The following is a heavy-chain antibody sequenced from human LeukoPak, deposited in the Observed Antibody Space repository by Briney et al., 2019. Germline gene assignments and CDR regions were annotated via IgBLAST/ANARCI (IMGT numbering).Heavy chain of an antibody. D-gene: IGHD6-13*01. Sequence: PGESLQISCQGSGYSFTSYWIGWVRQMPGKGLEWMGIIYPGDSDTRYSPSFQGQVTISADKSISTAYLQWSSLKASDTAMYYCARQTRPGYSSSWSRGGSDYWGQGTLVTVSS. CDR1: GYSFTSYW. J-gene: IGHJ4*02. V-gene: IGHV5-51*01. CDR2: IYPGDSDT. CDR3: ARQTRPGYSSSWSRGGSDY.